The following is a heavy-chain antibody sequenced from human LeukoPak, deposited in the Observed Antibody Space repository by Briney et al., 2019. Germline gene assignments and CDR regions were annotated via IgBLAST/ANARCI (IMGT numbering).Heavy chain of an antibody. V-gene: IGHV3-15*01. D-gene: IGHD3-22*01. CDR3: TTQYYYDSSGYLTTD. CDR1: GFTFSNAW. CDR2: IKSKTDGGTT. J-gene: IGHJ4*02. Sequence: GGSLRLSCAASGFTFSNAWMSWVRQAPGKGLEWVGRIKSKTDGGTTDYAAPVKGRFTISRDDSKNTLHLQMNSLKTEDTAAYYCTTQYYYDSSGYLTTDWGQGTLVTVSS.